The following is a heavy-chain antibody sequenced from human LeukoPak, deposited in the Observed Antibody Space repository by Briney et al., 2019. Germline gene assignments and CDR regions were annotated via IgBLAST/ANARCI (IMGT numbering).Heavy chain of an antibody. D-gene: IGHD3-22*01. Sequence: ASVKVSCKAAGYTFTDYYIHWVRQAHGQGLEWVGWINPTSGGTTYAQRFQGRVTVTRDTSISTAYMELTRLRSDDTAVYYCARKAPYYSDGSGLLGTYYFDYWGQGTLVTVSS. J-gene: IGHJ4*02. V-gene: IGHV1-2*02. CDR2: INPTSGGT. CDR3: ARKAPYYSDGSGLLGTYYFDY. CDR1: GYTFTDYY.